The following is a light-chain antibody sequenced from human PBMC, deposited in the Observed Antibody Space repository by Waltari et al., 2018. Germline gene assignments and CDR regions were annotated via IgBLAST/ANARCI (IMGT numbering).Light chain of an antibody. CDR2: LGS. V-gene: IGKV2-28*01. CDR1: QCLLHSNGYNY. Sequence: DIVMTRSPLSLPVTPGEPASISCRSSQCLLHSNGYNYLNWYLQKPGQSPQLLIYLGSNRASGVPDRFSGSGSGTDFTLKISRVEAEDVGIYYCMQTLLIPFTFGPGTKVDIK. J-gene: IGKJ3*01. CDR3: MQTLLIPFT.